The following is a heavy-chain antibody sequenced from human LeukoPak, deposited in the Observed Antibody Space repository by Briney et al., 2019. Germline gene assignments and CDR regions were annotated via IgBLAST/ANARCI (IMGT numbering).Heavy chain of an antibody. V-gene: IGHV4-61*02. Sequence: SQTLSLTCTVSGGSISSGSYYWSWIRQPAGKGLERIGRIYTSGSTNYNPSLKSRVTISVDTSKNQFSLKLSSVTAADTAVYYCASHSSLAARPVDYWGQGTLVTVSS. J-gene: IGHJ4*02. D-gene: IGHD6-6*01. CDR3: ASHSSLAARPVDY. CDR1: GGSISSGSYY. CDR2: IYTSGST.